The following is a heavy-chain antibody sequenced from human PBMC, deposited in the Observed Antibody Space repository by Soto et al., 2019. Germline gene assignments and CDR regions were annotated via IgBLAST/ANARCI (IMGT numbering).Heavy chain of an antibody. D-gene: IGHD2-15*01. Sequence: LQESGPGLVKPSETLSLTCSVSGGSISSGDYFLSWLRQPPGKGLEWIGNIYYSGTTYSNPSLKSRVTISVDTSKNQFSLKVTSVTAADTAVYYCARQGIARDHAFDIWGLGTMVTVSS. CDR1: GGSISSGDYF. J-gene: IGHJ3*02. CDR3: ARQGIARDHAFDI. V-gene: IGHV4-30-4*01. CDR2: IYYSGTT.